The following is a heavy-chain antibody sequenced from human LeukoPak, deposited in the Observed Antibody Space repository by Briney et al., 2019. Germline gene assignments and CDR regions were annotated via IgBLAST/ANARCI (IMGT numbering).Heavy chain of an antibody. Sequence: GGSLRLSCAASGFTVSSNYMSWVRQAPGKGLEWVSVIYSGGSTHYADSVKGRFTISRDNSKNTLYLQMNSLRAEDTAVYYCAATVVVITKGSFDYWGQGTLVTVSS. CDR2: IYSGGST. V-gene: IGHV3-53*01. D-gene: IGHD3-22*01. J-gene: IGHJ4*02. CDR3: AATVVVITKGSFDY. CDR1: GFTVSSNY.